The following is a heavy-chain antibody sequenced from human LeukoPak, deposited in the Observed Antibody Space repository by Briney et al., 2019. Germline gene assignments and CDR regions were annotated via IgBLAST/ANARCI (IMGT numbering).Heavy chain of an antibody. CDR2: IHHSGSS. CDR1: ADSLSSGGHY. Sequence: SQTLSLTCTVSADSLSSGGHYWAWIRQLPGKGLESIGFIHHSGSSRHNPSLKGRVAISVDASRKQFALRLSSVTAAGTAIYSCARGGNRFGGFYFDYWGQGIQVIVSS. V-gene: IGHV4-31*03. D-gene: IGHD3-10*01. J-gene: IGHJ4*02. CDR3: ARGGNRFGGFYFDY.